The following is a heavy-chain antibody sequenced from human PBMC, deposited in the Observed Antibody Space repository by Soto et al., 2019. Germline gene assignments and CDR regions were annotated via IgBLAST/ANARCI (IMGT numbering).Heavy chain of an antibody. Sequence: GGSLRLSCAVYGFTFSSYWMTWVRQAPGKGLEWVANIKQDGSEKYNAASVKGRFTISRDNAKNSLYLQMNSLRAEDSAVYYCARQYAFLEWLLKEDYYYYAMDVWGQGTTATVS. J-gene: IGHJ6*02. CDR1: GFTFSSYW. D-gene: IGHD3-3*02. CDR3: ARQYAFLEWLLKEDYYYYAMDV. CDR2: IKQDGSEK. V-gene: IGHV3-7*01.